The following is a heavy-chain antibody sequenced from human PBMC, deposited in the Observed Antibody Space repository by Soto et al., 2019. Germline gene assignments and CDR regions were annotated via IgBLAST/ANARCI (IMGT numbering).Heavy chain of an antibody. Sequence: EVQLVESGGGLVQPGGSLRLSCAASGFTFSRYDMHLVRQATGKGLEWVSYIGTAGDTYYPDSVKGRFTISRDSATNALYLQMNSLRVGDEALYFCARGLHFGDYEGDAFDIGVQGTMVTVSS. CDR1: GFTFSRYD. CDR3: ARGLHFGDYEGDAFDI. V-gene: IGHV3-13*04. D-gene: IGHD4-17*01. J-gene: IGHJ3*02. CDR2: IGTAGDT.